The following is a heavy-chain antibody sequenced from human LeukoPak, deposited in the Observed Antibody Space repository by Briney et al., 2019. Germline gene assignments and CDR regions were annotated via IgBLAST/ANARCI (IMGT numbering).Heavy chain of an antibody. D-gene: IGHD3-3*01. J-gene: IGHJ6*03. V-gene: IGHV3-21*01. CDR3: ARETAPYYDFWSGYPNDYYYYMDV. CDR1: GFTFSSYS. CDR2: ISSSSSYI. Sequence: GGSLRLSCAASGFTFSSYSMNWVRQAPGKGLEWVSSISSSSSYIYYADSVKGRFTISRDNAKNSLYLQMNSLRAEDTAVYYCARETAPYYDFWSGYPNDYYYYMDVWGKGTTVTVSS.